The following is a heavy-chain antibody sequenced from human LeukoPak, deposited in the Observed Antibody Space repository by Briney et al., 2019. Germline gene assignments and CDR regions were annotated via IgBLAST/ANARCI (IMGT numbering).Heavy chain of an antibody. Sequence: SETLSLTCTVSGGSISSYYWSWIRQPAGKGLEWIGRIYTSGSTNYNPSLKSRVTMSVDTSKNQFSLKLSSVTAADTAVYYCARDLPRIAAAPNWFDPWGQGTLVTVSS. CDR1: GGSISSYY. CDR3: ARDLPRIAAAPNWFDP. D-gene: IGHD6-13*01. V-gene: IGHV4-4*07. J-gene: IGHJ5*02. CDR2: IYTSGST.